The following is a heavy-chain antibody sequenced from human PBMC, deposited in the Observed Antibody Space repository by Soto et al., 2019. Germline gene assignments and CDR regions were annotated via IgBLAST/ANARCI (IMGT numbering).Heavy chain of an antibody. CDR3: APGNGNYYYGMDV. Sequence: EVQLLESGGGLVQPGGSLRLSCAASGFTFSSYAMSWVRQAPGKGLEWVSAISSSGSSTYYADSVKGRFTISRDNSKNTLYLQMNSLRAEDTAVYYCAPGNGNYYYGMDVWGQGTTVTVSS. D-gene: IGHD1-1*01. V-gene: IGHV3-23*01. CDR1: GFTFSSYA. J-gene: IGHJ6*02. CDR2: ISSSGSST.